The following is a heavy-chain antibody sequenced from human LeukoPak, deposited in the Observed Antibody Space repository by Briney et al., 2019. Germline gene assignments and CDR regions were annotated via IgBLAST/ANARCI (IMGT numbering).Heavy chain of an antibody. CDR3: ARLAVYYDSSGYYSTGLDY. CDR1: GGSISSSSYY. CDR2: IYYSVTT. J-gene: IGHJ4*02. D-gene: IGHD3-22*01. V-gene: IGHV4-39*07. Sequence: PSETLSLTCTVSGGSISSSSYYWGWIRQPPGKGLEWIGSIYYSVTTYYNPSLKSRVTISVDTSKNQFSLKLSSVTAADTGVYYCARLAVYYDSSGYYSTGLDYWGQGTLVTVSS.